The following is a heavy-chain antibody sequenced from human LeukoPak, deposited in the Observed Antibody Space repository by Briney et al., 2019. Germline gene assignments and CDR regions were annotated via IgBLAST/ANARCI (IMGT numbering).Heavy chain of an antibody. V-gene: IGHV4-38-2*02. CDR1: GYSISSGYY. CDR2: IYHSGST. J-gene: IGHJ4*02. CDR3: ARYKRRGYCSGGSCSYYFDY. Sequence: SETLSLTCTVSGYSISSGYYWGWIRQPPGKGLEWIGSIYHSGSTYYNPSLKSRVTISVDTSKNQFYLKLSSVTGADTAVYYCARYKRRGYCSGGSCSYYFDYWGQGTLVTVSS. D-gene: IGHD2-15*01.